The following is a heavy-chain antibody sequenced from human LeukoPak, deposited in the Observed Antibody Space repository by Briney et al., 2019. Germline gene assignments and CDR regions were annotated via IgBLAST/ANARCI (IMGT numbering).Heavy chain of an antibody. CDR1: GGSIRSGTDY. D-gene: IGHD7-27*01. CDR2: IYMSGST. Sequence: SETLSLTCSVSGGSIRSGTDYWSWVRQPAGKGLEWIGRIYMSGSTDYNPSFKSRVTMSVDTSKNQLSLKLRSVTTADTAVYYCARVVWGGDYHYSMDVWGKGTTVIVSS. J-gene: IGHJ6*03. CDR3: ARVVWGGDYHYSMDV. V-gene: IGHV4-61*02.